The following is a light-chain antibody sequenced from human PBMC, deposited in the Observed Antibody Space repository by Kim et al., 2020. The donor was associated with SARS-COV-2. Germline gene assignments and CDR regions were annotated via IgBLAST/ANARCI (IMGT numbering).Light chain of an antibody. CDR3: QTWGTGIWV. Sequence: QLVLTQSPSASASLGASVKLTCTLSSGHSSYAIAWHQQQPEKGPRYLMKLNSDGSHSKGDGIPDRFSGSSSGAERYRTISSLQSEDEADYYCQTWGTGIWVFGGGTQLTVL. J-gene: IGLJ3*02. CDR2: LNSDGSH. CDR1: SGHSSYA. V-gene: IGLV4-69*01.